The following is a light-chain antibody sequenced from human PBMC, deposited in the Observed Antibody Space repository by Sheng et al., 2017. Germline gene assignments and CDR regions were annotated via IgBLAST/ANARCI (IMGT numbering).Light chain of an antibody. CDR2: ADY. V-gene: IGLV1-44*01. J-gene: IGLJ3*02. Sequence: QSVLTQSPSASGTPGQRVTISCSGSRSNIGTTTVNLYQQLPGAAPRLLIYADYKRPSGVPDRFSASKSGTSGFLAISGLQSEDEADYYCAAYDNSLDGWVFGGGTTLTVL. CDR1: RSNIGTTT. CDR3: AAYDNSLDGWV.